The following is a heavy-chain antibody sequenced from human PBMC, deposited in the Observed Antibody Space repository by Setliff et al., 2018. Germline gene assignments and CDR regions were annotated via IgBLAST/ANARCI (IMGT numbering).Heavy chain of an antibody. D-gene: IGHD3-10*01. J-gene: IGHJ5*02. CDR2: INPDKGNT. V-gene: IGHV1-3*01. CDR1: GYTFTDYA. CDR3: ARDVSPYGSGNYYVINWFDP. Sequence: ASVKVSCKASGYTFTDYAIHWVRQAPGQRPEWMGWINPDKGNTKYSQKFQDRVTIIRDTSASTAHMELSSLRSEDTAVYYCARDVSPYGSGNYYVINWFDPWGQGTLVTVSS.